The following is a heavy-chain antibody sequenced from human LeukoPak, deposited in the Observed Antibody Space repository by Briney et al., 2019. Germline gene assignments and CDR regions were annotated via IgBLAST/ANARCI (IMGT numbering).Heavy chain of an antibody. V-gene: IGHV1-8*01. CDR1: GYTFTSYD. J-gene: IGHJ5*02. CDR3: ARGAERGNWFDP. Sequence: ASVKVSCKASGYTFTSYDINWVRQATGQGLEWMGWMNPNSGNTGYAQKFQGRVTMTRNTSISTAYMELSSLRSEDTAVYYCARGAERGNWFDPWGQGTLVTVSS. D-gene: IGHD1-1*01. CDR2: MNPNSGNT.